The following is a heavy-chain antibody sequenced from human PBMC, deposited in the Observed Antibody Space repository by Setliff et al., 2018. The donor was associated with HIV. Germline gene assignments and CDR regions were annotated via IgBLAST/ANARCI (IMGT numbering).Heavy chain of an antibody. CDR3: AREGRDGYNNYMDV. CDR1: GFTFSNYA. Sequence: PGGSLRLSCAASGFTFSNYAMSWVRQAPGKGLEWVSGISGSGGSTYYADSVKGRFTISRDNSKNTLYLQMNSLRAGDTAVYYCAREGRDGYNNYMDVWGKGTTVTVSS. D-gene: IGHD5-12*01. J-gene: IGHJ6*03. V-gene: IGHV3-23*01. CDR2: ISGSGGST.